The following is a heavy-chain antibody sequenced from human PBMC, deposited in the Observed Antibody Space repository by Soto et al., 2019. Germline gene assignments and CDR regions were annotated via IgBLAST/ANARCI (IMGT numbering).Heavy chain of an antibody. V-gene: IGHV1-18*04. D-gene: IGHD3-16*01. J-gene: IGHJ6*02. CDR3: AMVDNYVTPTPQDV. Sequence: ASVKVSCKASGYTFTSYYMHWVRQAPGQGLEWMGWISPYDDSTHYAQKLQGRVTMTTDTSTSTAYMDLGSLTSDDTAVYYCAMVDNYVTPTPQDVWGQGTTVTVSS. CDR2: ISPYDDST. CDR1: GYTFTSYY.